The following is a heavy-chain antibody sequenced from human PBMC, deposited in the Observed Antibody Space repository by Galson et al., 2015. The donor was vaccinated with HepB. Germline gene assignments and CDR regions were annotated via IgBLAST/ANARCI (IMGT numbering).Heavy chain of an antibody. CDR3: ARGPYDSSGYYSPTLWY. Sequence: SVKVSCKASGGTFSSYAISWVRQAPGQGLEWMGGIIPIFGTANYAQKFQGRVTITADESTSTAYMELSSLRSEDTAVYYCARGPYDSSGYYSPTLWYWGQGTLVTVSS. V-gene: IGHV1-69*13. J-gene: IGHJ4*02. CDR2: IIPIFGTA. D-gene: IGHD3-22*01. CDR1: GGTFSSYA.